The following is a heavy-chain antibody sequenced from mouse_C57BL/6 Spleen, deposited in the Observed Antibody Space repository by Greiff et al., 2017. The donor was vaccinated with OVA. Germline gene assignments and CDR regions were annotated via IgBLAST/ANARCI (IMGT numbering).Heavy chain of an antibody. CDR3: ARNYGSSLYYAMDY. D-gene: IGHD1-1*01. Sequence: QVQLQQPGAELVKPGASVKLSCKASGYTFTSYWMQWVKQRPGQGLEWIGEIDPSGSYTNYNQKFKGKATLTVDTSSSTADMQLSSLTSEDSAVYYCARNYGSSLYYAMDYWGQGTSVTVSS. CDR1: GYTFTSYW. CDR2: IDPSGSYT. V-gene: IGHV1-50*01. J-gene: IGHJ4*01.